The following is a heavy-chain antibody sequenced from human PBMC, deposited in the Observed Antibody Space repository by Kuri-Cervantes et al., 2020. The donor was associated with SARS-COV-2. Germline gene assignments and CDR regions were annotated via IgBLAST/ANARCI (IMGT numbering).Heavy chain of an antibody. V-gene: IGHV3-43D*04. CDR3: AKDMSVGNVRESAGDSSSWAQNLEYFHLHGLDV. D-gene: IGHD6-13*01. J-gene: IGHJ6*04. CDR1: GFTFDAYA. Sequence: GESLKISCAASGFTFDAYAMHWVRQALGKGLEWVSLISWDGGSTYYADSVKGRFTISRDNSKNSLYLQMNSLRAEDTALYYCAKDMSVGNVRESAGDSSSWAQNLEYFHLHGLDVWGKGTTVTVSS. CDR2: ISWDGGST.